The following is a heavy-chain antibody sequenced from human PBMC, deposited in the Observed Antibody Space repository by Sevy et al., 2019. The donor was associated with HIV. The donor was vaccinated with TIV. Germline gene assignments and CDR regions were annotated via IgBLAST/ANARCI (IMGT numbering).Heavy chain of an antibody. Sequence: GGSLRLSCAASGFTFNIYSMSWVRQTPGKGLEWVATLSFGCGKINHADSVKGWFTMSKDDSKKAVYLQMNNLRVEDTAIYYCAREGCTKPHDYWGQGTLVTVSS. CDR3: AREGCTKPHDY. J-gene: IGHJ4*02. CDR2: LSFGCGKI. V-gene: IGHV3-23*01. D-gene: IGHD2-8*01. CDR1: GFTFNIYS.